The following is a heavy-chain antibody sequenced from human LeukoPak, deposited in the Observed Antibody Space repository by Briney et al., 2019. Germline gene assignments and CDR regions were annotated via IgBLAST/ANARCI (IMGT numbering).Heavy chain of an antibody. V-gene: IGHV1-2*02. CDR1: AYTFTGYY. Sequence: GASVNLSCNASAYTFTGYYMHWVRQAPGQGLEWKGWINPNSGGTNYAQKFQGRVTMTRDTSISTAYMELSRLRSDDTAVYYCARAYYGSGSLDYWGQGSLVTVSS. CDR2: INPNSGGT. CDR3: ARAYYGSGSLDY. D-gene: IGHD3-10*01. J-gene: IGHJ4*02.